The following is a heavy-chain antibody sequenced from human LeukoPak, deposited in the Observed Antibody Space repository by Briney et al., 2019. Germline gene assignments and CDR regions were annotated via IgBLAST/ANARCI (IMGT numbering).Heavy chain of an antibody. CDR2: ISAYNGNT. CDR1: GYTFTDYY. CDR3: ARERVRGVYYY. D-gene: IGHD3-10*01. Sequence: GASVKVSCKASGYTFTDYYMHWVRQAPGQGLEWTGWISAYNGNTNYAQKLQGRVTMTTDTSTSTAYMELRSLRSDDTAVYYCARERVRGVYYYWGQGTLVTVSS. V-gene: IGHV1-18*04. J-gene: IGHJ4*02.